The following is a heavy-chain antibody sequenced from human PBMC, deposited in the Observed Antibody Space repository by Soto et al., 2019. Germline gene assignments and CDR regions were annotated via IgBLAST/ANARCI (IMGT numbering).Heavy chain of an antibody. D-gene: IGHD7-27*01. CDR1: GYTFNAYS. CDR2: INPSGDTT. Sequence: ASVKVSCKAAGYTFNAYSMHWVRQAPGQGLEWMGMINPSGDTTTYAQNFQGRVTMTRDTSTTTVYMELSGLRSEDTAVYYCARDWALDYWGQGTLVTVSS. V-gene: IGHV1-46*02. J-gene: IGHJ4*02. CDR3: ARDWALDY.